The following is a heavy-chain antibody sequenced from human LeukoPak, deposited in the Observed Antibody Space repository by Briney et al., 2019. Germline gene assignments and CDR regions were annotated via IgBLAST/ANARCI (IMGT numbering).Heavy chain of an antibody. CDR3: AKGSDGYCGGDCAFDY. V-gene: IGHV3-23*01. CDR1: GFTFSSYA. D-gene: IGHD2-21*02. CDR2: ISAYGGST. Sequence: PGGSLRLSCAVSGFTFSSYAMSWVRQAPGKGLEWVSSISAYGGSTFYSDSVKGRFISSRDNSKKTLDLQMNSLRAEDTAVYYCAKGSDGYCGGDCAFDYWGQGTLVTVSS. J-gene: IGHJ4*02.